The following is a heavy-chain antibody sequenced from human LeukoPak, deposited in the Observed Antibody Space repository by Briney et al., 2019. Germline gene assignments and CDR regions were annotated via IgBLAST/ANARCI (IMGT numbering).Heavy chain of an antibody. D-gene: IGHD6-6*01. CDR1: GGSISTYY. V-gene: IGHV4-59*08. J-gene: IGHJ4*02. CDR2: IYYSGST. Sequence: SETLSLTCTVSGGSISTYYWSWIRQPPGKGLEWIGYIYYSGSTNYNPSLKSRVTMSVDTSKNQFSLKLSSVTAADTAVYYCARHSYSRTSCDYWGQGTLVTVSS. CDR3: ARHSYSRTSCDY.